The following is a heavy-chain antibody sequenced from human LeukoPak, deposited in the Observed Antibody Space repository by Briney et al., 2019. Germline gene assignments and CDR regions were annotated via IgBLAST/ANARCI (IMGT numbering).Heavy chain of an antibody. V-gene: IGHV4-59*01. D-gene: IGHD3-10*01. CDR2: IYYSGST. J-gene: IGHJ5*02. CDR3: ARAGWFGAKFDP. CDR1: GGSISSYY. Sequence: SETLSLTCTVSGGSISSYYLNWIRQPPGKGLEWIGYIYYSGSTNYNPSLKSRVTISVDTSKNQFSLKVSSVTAADTAVYYCARAGWFGAKFDPWGQGTLVTVSS.